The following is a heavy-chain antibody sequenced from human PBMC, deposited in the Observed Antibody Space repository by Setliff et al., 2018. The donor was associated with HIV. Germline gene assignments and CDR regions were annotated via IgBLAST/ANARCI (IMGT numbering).Heavy chain of an antibody. Sequence: GASVKVSCKTSGGTFSSYDFTWVRQAPGQGLEWMGRIVPILGITNYAQGFQGRVTIIADESTSTAYMELSSLRSEDTAVYYCATGSHGEGAADYWGLGTLVTVSS. J-gene: IGHJ4*02. CDR1: GGTFSSYD. CDR2: IVPILGIT. CDR3: ATGSHGEGAADY. D-gene: IGHD1-26*01. V-gene: IGHV1-69*04.